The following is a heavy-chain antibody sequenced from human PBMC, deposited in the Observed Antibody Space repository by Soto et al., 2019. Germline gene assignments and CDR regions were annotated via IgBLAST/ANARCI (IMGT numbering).Heavy chain of an antibody. V-gene: IGHV3-49*04. D-gene: IGHD2-2*02. CDR3: TRDAQIVVVPAAILAGYYYYYGMDV. Sequence: GGSLRLSCTASGFTFGDYAISWVRQAPGKGLEWVGFIRIKAYGGTTEYAASVKGRFTISRDDSKSIAYLQMNSLKTEDTAVYYCTRDAQIVVVPAAILAGYYYYYGMDVWGQGTTVTVSS. J-gene: IGHJ6*02. CDR1: GFTFGDYA. CDR2: IRIKAYGGTT.